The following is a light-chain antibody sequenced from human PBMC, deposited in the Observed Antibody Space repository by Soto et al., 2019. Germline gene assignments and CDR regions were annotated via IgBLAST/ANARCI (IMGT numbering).Light chain of an antibody. V-gene: IGKV3-20*01. CDR2: GTT. Sequence: EIVLTQSPGTVSLSPGETAALSCRASQTVSSNYLAWYQQKPGPAPRLLIYGTTTRATGVPDRFSGGGSGTAFPRTTSRLEPDDFAVYNGQQYGRSPPTFGGGTQVEI. CDR3: QQYGRSPPT. CDR1: QTVSSNY. J-gene: IGKJ4*01.